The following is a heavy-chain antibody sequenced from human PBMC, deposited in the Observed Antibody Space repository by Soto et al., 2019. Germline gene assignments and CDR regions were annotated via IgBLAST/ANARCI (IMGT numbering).Heavy chain of an antibody. CDR1: GFTFSSYA. V-gene: IGHV3-30-3*01. CDR3: ARESSGYYYEYFDY. Sequence: QVQLVESGGGVVQPGRSLRLSCAASGFTFSSYAMHWVRQAPGKGLEWVAVISYDGSNKYYADSVKGRFTISRDNSKKTLYLQMNSLRAEDTAVYYCARESSGYYYEYFDYWGQGTLVTVSS. J-gene: IGHJ4*02. D-gene: IGHD3-22*01. CDR2: ISYDGSNK.